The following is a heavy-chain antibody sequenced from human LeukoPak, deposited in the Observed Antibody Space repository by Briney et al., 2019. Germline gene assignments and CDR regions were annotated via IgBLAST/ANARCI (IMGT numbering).Heavy chain of an antibody. CDR1: GFTFRIYA. Sequence: GGSLRLSCAASGFTFRIYAMCWVRQAPGEGLEWVSAISDSGGDTYHADSVKGRFTISRDNSKNTLYLQMSSLRVEDSAIYYCAKGSADGRPYFFDYWGQGILVTVSS. D-gene: IGHD2-15*01. CDR3: AKGSADGRPYFFDY. CDR2: ISDSGGDT. J-gene: IGHJ4*02. V-gene: IGHV3-23*01.